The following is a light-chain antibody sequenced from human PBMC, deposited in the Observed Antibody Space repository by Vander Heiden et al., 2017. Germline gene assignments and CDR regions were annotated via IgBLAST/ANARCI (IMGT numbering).Light chain of an antibody. J-gene: IGLJ2*01. V-gene: IGLV1-47*01. CDR3: AAWDGSLSALV. CDR2: GNN. CDR1: NSNVGVKY. Sequence: SPPTQPPSAPGPPARRPTTACSGTNSNVGVKYVYWYQQLPGTAPKHLIYGNNQRPSGVPDRFSGSRSGTSASLTISGLRSDDEAEYYCAAWDGSLSALVFGGGTKLTVL.